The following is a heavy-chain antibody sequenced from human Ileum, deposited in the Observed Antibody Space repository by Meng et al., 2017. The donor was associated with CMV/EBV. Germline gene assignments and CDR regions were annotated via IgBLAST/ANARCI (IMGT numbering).Heavy chain of an antibody. Sequence: GGSLRLSCAASGFAFNSFWMAWIRQVPGKGLECVANIKQDGSEKNYVDSVKDRFTISRDNAKNSLYLQMNSLRAEDTGVYYCARWHGYSYGLNYWGQGTVVTVSS. J-gene: IGHJ4*02. CDR1: GFAFNSFW. D-gene: IGHD5-18*01. CDR3: ARWHGYSYGLNY. V-gene: IGHV3-7*01. CDR2: IKQDGSEK.